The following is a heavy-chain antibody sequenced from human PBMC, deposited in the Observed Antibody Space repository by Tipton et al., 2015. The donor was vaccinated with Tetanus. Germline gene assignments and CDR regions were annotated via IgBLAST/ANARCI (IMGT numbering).Heavy chain of an antibody. CDR1: GGSISSYY. V-gene: IGHV4-4*07. J-gene: IGHJ3*02. CDR3: ASHYGSGSDDAFDI. Sequence: TLSLTCTVSGGSISSYYWSWIRQPAGKGLEWIGHIYTSGSTNYNPSLKSRVTMSVDTSKNQFSLKLSSVTAADTAVYYCASHYGSGSDDAFDIWGQGTMATVSS. CDR2: IYTSGST. D-gene: IGHD3-10*01.